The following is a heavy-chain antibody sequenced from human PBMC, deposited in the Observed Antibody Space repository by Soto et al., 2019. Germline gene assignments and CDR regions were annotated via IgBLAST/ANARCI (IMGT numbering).Heavy chain of an antibody. D-gene: IGHD3-22*01. CDR2: ISSNGGST. CDR3: ARGRGPPYYFDSSGYQDY. V-gene: IGHV3-64*01. Sequence: EVQLVESGGGLVQPGGSLRLSCAASGFTFSSYAMHWVRQAPGKGLEYVTAISSNGGSTYYANSVKGRFTISRDNSKNTLYLQMGSLRAEHMAVYYCARGRGPPYYFDSSGYQDYWGQGNLVTVSS. CDR1: GFTFSSYA. J-gene: IGHJ4*02.